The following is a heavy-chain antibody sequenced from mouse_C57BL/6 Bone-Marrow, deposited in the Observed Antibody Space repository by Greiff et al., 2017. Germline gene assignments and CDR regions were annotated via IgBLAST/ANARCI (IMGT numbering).Heavy chain of an antibody. Sequence: VQLQQPGAELVKPGASVKMSCKASGYTFTSYWITWVKQRPGQGLEWIGYIYPGSGSTNYNEKFKSKAIMTVDTSSSTAYMQLSSLTSEDSAVYYCARGYDGYCPFAYWGQGTLVTVSA. CDR2: IYPGSGST. J-gene: IGHJ3*01. V-gene: IGHV1-55*01. CDR3: ARGYDGYCPFAY. D-gene: IGHD2-3*01. CDR1: GYTFTSYW.